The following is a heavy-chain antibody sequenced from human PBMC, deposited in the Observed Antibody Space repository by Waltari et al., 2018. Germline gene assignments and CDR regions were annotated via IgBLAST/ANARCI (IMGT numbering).Heavy chain of an antibody. CDR1: GGSFSGYY. Sequence: QVQLQQWGAGLLKPSETLSLTCGVSGGSFSGYYWGWIRQPPGKGLEWIGEVEHGGSAPYHPSLKSRVTMSVDTSSNQFSLKMISVTAADTAVYYCARGNGGYSDWGPGALVAVSS. V-gene: IGHV4-34*02. CDR2: VEHGGSA. CDR3: ARGNGGYSD. D-gene: IGHD1-26*01. J-gene: IGHJ4*02.